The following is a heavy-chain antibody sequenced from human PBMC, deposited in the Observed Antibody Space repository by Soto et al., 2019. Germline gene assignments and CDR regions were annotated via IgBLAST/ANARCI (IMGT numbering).Heavy chain of an antibody. Sequence: EVQLLESGGGLVQPGGSLRLSCAASGFTFGNYGMNWVRQAPGKGLEWVSGISGGGGSTYYADSVKGRFTVSRDPSKSTVFLEMISLRAEDTAVYYCAKGVIVLMAVIRPDDAFDGWGHGTVVTVSS. CDR3: AKGVIVLMAVIRPDDAFDG. CDR1: GFTFGNYG. V-gene: IGHV3-23*01. CDR2: ISGGGGST. J-gene: IGHJ3*01. D-gene: IGHD2-21*02.